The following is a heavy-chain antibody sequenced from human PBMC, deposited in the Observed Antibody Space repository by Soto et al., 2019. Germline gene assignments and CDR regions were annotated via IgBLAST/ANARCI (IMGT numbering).Heavy chain of an antibody. J-gene: IGHJ4*02. D-gene: IGHD3-9*01. Sequence: GGSLRLSCAASGFTFSSYAMSWVRQAPGKGLEWVSAISGSGGSTYYADSVKGRFTISRDNSKNTLYLQMNSLRAEDTAVYYSANPQLYYDMLTGPTALDYWGQGTLVTVSS. V-gene: IGHV3-23*01. CDR1: GFTFSSYA. CDR3: ANPQLYYDMLTGPTALDY. CDR2: ISGSGGST.